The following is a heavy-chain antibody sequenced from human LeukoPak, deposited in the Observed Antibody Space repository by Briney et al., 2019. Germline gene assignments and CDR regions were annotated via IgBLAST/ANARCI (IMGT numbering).Heavy chain of an antibody. D-gene: IGHD3-16*01. CDR3: TRGAGWLIDY. Sequence: KPSETLSLTCTVSGGSIRNDGYYWSWIRQHPGKGLEWIGYIYYTGSAYYNPSLESRVTILEDTSKNQFSLKLSSVTAADTAVYYCTRGAGWLIDYWGQGILVTVSS. CDR1: GGSIRNDGYY. V-gene: IGHV4-31*03. CDR2: IYYTGSA. J-gene: IGHJ4*02.